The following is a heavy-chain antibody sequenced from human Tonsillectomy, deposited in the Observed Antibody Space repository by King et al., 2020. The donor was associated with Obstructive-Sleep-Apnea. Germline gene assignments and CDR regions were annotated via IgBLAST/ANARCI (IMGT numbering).Heavy chain of an antibody. CDR1: GFTFSNYA. V-gene: IGHV3-23*01. CDR3: AKEGGGSGIYWVDS. Sequence: ESGGGMVQPGGSLRLSCLASGFTFSNYAISWVRQAPGKGLEWVSAINTRGTTFYAAPGRGRFTISRDNSKYEVKLQVNSLRAEETALYYCAKEGGGSGIYWVDSWGQGTLVTVSS. D-gene: IGHD3-10*01. CDR2: INTRGTT. J-gene: IGHJ4*02.